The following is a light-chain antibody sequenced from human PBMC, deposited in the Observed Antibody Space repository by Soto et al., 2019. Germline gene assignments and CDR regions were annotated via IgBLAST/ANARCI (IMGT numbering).Light chain of an antibody. J-gene: IGKJ1*01. V-gene: IGKV1D-16*01. CDR1: QGISSY. Sequence: DIQMTQSPSSLSASVGDRVTSTFRASQGISSYLAWYQQKPGKAPTLLIYAASTLQSGVPSRFSGSGFGTEFTLTISSLQPDDFATYYCQQYNSYLRTFGQGTKVDI. CDR3: QQYNSYLRT. CDR2: AAS.